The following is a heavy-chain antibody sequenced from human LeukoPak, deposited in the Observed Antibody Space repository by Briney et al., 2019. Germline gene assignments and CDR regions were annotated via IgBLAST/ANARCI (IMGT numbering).Heavy chain of an antibody. CDR1: GFTVSSNY. V-gene: IGHV3-53*01. D-gene: IGHD6-25*01. CDR3: ARATLIAAPFDY. Sequence: GGSLRLSCAASGFTVSSNYVSWVRQAPGKGLEWVSVIYSGGSTYYADSVKGRFTISRDNSKNTLYLQMNSLRAEDTAVYYCARATLIAAPFDYWGQGTLITVSS. J-gene: IGHJ4*02. CDR2: IYSGGST.